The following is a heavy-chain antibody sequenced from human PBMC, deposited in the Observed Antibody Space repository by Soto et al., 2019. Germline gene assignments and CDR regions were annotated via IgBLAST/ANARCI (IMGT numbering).Heavy chain of an antibody. Sequence: PWGSLRLSCAASGFTFIDHYMDWVRQAPGKGLEWVGRTRDKANSYTTEYAASVKGRFTISRDDSKNSLYLQMNGLQTEDTAVYYCARGTSMDVWGQGTTVTVSS. CDR2: TRDKANSYTT. J-gene: IGHJ6*02. V-gene: IGHV3-72*01. CDR1: GFTFIDHY. CDR3: ARGTSMDV.